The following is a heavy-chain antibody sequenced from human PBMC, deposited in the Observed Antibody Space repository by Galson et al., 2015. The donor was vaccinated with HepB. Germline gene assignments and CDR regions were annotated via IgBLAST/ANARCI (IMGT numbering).Heavy chain of an antibody. V-gene: IGHV3-23*01. J-gene: IGHJ4*02. Sequence: SLRLSCAASGFTFSNYGMGWVRQAPGKGLEWVSAITGTTGSTHYSDSVRGRFIISRDNSKDTLYLQMDSPRVGDTAMYYCAKCVLVGGGNFDHWGQGTLVTVSS. CDR1: GFTFSNYG. CDR3: AKCVLVGGGNFDH. CDR2: ITGTTGST. D-gene: IGHD2-8*01.